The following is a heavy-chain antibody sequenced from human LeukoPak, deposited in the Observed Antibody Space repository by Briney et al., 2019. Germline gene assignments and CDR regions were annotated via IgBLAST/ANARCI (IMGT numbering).Heavy chain of an antibody. CDR1: GFIFSTYT. CDR2: IYSGGST. CDR3: AKMGIAAAGTADY. D-gene: IGHD6-13*01. Sequence: GGSLRLSCAASGFIFSTYTMNWVRQAPGKGLEWVSVIYSGGSTYYADSVKGRFTISRDNSKNTLYLQMNSLRAEDTAVYYCAKMGIAAAGTADYWGQGTLVTVSS. J-gene: IGHJ4*02. V-gene: IGHV3-53*01.